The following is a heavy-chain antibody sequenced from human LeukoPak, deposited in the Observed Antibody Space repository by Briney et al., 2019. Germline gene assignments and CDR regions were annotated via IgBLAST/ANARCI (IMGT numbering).Heavy chain of an antibody. CDR1: GFPFSIYG. J-gene: IGHJ4*02. V-gene: IGHV3-30*03. CDR2: ISYDGSKE. CDR3: ASSPRGVY. D-gene: IGHD3-10*01. Sequence: GRSLRLSCAASGFPFSIYGMHWVRQAPGKGLEWVAAISYDGSKEYSADSVKGRFTISRDSSKNSLYLQMNSLRVDDTAVYYCASSPRGVYWGQGTLVTVSS.